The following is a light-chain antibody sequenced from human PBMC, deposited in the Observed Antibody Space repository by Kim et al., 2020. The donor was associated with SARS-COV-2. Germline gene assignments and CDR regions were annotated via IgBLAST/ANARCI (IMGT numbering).Light chain of an antibody. Sequence: ELTQPPSASGTPGQRVTMSCSGSSSNIGGNTVTWYQHLPGTAPKLHIYSNNPRPSRVPDRISGSKSGTSATLAISGLHSEDEADYYCAVWDDSLNGWVFGGGTQLTVL. CDR2: SNN. CDR1: SSNIGGNT. V-gene: IGLV1-44*01. J-gene: IGLJ2*01. CDR3: AVWDDSLNGWV.